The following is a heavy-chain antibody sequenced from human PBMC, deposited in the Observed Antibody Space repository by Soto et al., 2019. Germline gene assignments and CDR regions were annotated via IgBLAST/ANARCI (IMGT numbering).Heavy chain of an antibody. D-gene: IGHD1-26*01. CDR1: GGSISSYY. J-gene: IGHJ6*03. V-gene: IGHV4-59*08. CDR3: ARIVTQHDTYYYYYYYMDV. CDR2: IYYSGST. Sequence: SETLSLTCTVSGGSISSYYWSWIRQPPGKGLEWIGYIYYSGSTNYNPSLKSRVTISVDTSKNQFSLKLSSVTAADTAVYYCARIVTQHDTYYYYYYYMDVWGKGNTVTVSS.